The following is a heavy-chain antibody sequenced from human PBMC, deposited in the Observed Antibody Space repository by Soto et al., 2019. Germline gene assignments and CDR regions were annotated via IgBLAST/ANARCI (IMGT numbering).Heavy chain of an antibody. CDR3: ASGTYYDILTGYYVAYGMDV. CDR1: GGSISSSSYY. V-gene: IGHV4-39*01. J-gene: IGHJ6*02. D-gene: IGHD3-9*01. CDR2: IYYSGST. Sequence: PSETLSLTCTVSGGSISSSSYYWGWIRHPPGKGLEWIGSIYYSGSTYYNPSLKSRVTISVDTSKNQFSLKLSSVTAADTAVYYCASGTYYDILTGYYVAYGMDVWGQGTTVT.